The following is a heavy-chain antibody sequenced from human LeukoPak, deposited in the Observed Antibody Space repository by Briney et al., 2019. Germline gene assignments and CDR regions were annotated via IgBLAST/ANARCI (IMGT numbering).Heavy chain of an antibody. CDR2: ISSSSSYI. V-gene: IGHV3-21*01. CDR3: AGSVAGTRIDY. CDR1: GFTVSNNY. J-gene: IGHJ4*02. D-gene: IGHD6-19*01. Sequence: GGSLRLSCAASGFTVSNNYMNWVRQAPGKGLEWVSSISSSSSYIYYADSVKGRFTISRDNAKNSLYLQMNSLRAEDTAVYYCAGSVAGTRIDYWGQGTLVTVSS.